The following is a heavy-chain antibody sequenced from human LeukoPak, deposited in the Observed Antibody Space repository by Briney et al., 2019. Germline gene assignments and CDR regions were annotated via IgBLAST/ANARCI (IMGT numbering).Heavy chain of an antibody. D-gene: IGHD6-13*01. V-gene: IGHV1-2*02. Sequence: ASVKVSYKASGYTFTGYYMHWVRQAPGQGLEWMGWINPNSGGTNYAQKFQGRVTMTRDTSISTAYMELSRLRSDDTAVYYCARSIAAAGDLDYWGQGTLVTVSS. CDR2: INPNSGGT. CDR1: GYTFTGYY. J-gene: IGHJ4*02. CDR3: ARSIAAAGDLDY.